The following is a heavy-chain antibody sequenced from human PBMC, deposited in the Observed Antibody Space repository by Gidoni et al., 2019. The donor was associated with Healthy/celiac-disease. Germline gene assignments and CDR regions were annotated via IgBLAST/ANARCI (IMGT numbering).Heavy chain of an antibody. CDR3: AKDLEITGTNGLFDY. CDR2: ISGSGGST. J-gene: IGHJ4*02. V-gene: IGHV3-23*01. CDR1: GFTFSSYA. D-gene: IGHD1-20*01. Sequence: EVQLLESGGGLVQPGGSLRLSCAASGFTFSSYAMSWVRQAPGKGLAWFSAISGSGGSTYYADSVQGRFTISRDNSKNTLYLQMNSLRAEDTAVYYCAKDLEITGTNGLFDYWGQGTLVTVSS.